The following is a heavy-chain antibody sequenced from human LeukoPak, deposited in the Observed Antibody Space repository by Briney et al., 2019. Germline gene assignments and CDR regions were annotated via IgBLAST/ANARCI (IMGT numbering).Heavy chain of an antibody. CDR2: ISSAGSPI. D-gene: IGHD3-9*01. V-gene: IGHV3-48*03. CDR3: ASGYFDWLLYNWFDP. Sequence: GGSLRLSCAASGFIFSSYEMNWVRQAPGKGLEWVSYISSAGSPIYYADSVKGRFTISRDNAKNSLYLQMNSLRAEDTAVYYCASGYFDWLLYNWFDPWGQGTLVTVSS. J-gene: IGHJ5*02. CDR1: GFIFSSYE.